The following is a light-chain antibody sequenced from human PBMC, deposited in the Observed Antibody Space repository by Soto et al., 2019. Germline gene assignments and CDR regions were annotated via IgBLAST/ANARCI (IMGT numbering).Light chain of an antibody. CDR3: QQRSNWSGT. CDR1: QSVDSN. CDR2: DAS. J-gene: IGKJ1*01. Sequence: EIVMTQSPATQSVSPGDRATLSCRASQSVDSNLAWYQQKPGQAPRLLIYDASNRATGIPARFSGSGSGTDFTLTISSLEPEDFAVYYCQQRSNWSGTFGQGTKVDIK. V-gene: IGKV3-11*01.